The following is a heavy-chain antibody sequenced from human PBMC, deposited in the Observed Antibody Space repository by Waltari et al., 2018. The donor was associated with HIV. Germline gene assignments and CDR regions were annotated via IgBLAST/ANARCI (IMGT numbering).Heavy chain of an antibody. J-gene: IGHJ4*02. V-gene: IGHV1-3*01. CDR3: ARDLLSTAGTNY. Sequence: QVQLVQSGAEVKKPGASVKVSCKASGYPFTQYAVHWVRQAPGQRLEWMGWINAGNGNTKYSQKFQGRVTIIRDTSASTAYMEMSSLRSEDTAVYYCARDLLSTAGTNYWGQGTLVTVSS. D-gene: IGHD6-19*01. CDR2: INAGNGNT. CDR1: GYPFTQYA.